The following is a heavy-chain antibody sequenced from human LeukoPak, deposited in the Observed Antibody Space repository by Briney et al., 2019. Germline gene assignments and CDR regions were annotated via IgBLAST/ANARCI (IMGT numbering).Heavy chain of an antibody. Sequence: SETLSLTCSVSGDSISSYYWTWIRQPPGKGLEWIGSIYYRGSTYYNPSLKSRVTISVDTSKNQFSLKLSSVTAADTAVYYCARGYCSGGSCYSYYYYNYMDVWGKGTTVTVSS. D-gene: IGHD2-15*01. V-gene: IGHV4-39*07. J-gene: IGHJ6*03. CDR2: IYYRGST. CDR3: ARGYCSGGSCYSYYYYNYMDV. CDR1: GDSISSYY.